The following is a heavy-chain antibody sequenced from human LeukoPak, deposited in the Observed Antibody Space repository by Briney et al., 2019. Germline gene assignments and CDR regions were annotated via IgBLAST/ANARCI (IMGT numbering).Heavy chain of an antibody. J-gene: IGHJ4*02. CDR3: ARDHDSSNWGYVDY. CDR2: ISSSSSYI. D-gene: IGHD7-27*01. V-gene: IGHV3-21*01. Sequence: KSGGSLRLSCAASGFTFSTYTMNWVRQAPGKRLEWVSSISSSSSYIYYADSVKGRFTISRDNAKNSLYLQMNSLRAEDTAVYYCARDHDSSNWGYVDYWGQGTQVTVSS. CDR1: GFTFSTYT.